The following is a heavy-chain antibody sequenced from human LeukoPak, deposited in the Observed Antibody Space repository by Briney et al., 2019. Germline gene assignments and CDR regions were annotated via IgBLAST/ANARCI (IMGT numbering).Heavy chain of an antibody. J-gene: IGHJ5*02. V-gene: IGHV3-23*01. CDR1: GFTFSSYA. CDR3: AKERVPDH. Sequence: PGGSLRLSCAASGFTFSSYAMTWVRQAPGKGLEWVSVTSGSGGSTDYADSVKGRFTISRDNSKNTLYLQMNSLRAEDTAIYYCAKERVPDHWGQGTLVTVSS. CDR2: TSGSGGST.